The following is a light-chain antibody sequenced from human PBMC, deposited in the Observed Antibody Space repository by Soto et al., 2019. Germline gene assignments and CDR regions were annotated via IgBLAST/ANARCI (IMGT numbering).Light chain of an antibody. V-gene: IGKV3-20*01. CDR3: QQYANSPRIT. CDR2: GAS. CDR1: QGIGDT. Sequence: EVVLTQSPATLSVSPGEGVTLSCRASQGIGDTLAWYQHKPGQTPRLLIYGASNRATGIPDRFSGSGSGTVFTLIINRLEPADFAVYYCQQYANSPRITFGQGTRLEIK. J-gene: IGKJ5*01.